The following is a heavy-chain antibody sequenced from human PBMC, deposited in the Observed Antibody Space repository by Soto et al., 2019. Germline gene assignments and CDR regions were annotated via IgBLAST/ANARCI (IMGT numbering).Heavy chain of an antibody. CDR2: VSTNNADT. V-gene: IGHV1-18*01. CDR1: GYTFTAYG. J-gene: IGHJ4*02. Sequence: VLLVQSGPEVKMPGASVKVSCKTSGYTFTAYGLAWLRQAPGQRPEWMGWVSTNNADTNYAPRLQGRVTMTTDKSTTTTYMELRSLRYDDTAVYYCARELNTDPSAYYSFAYWGQGTLVTVSS. D-gene: IGHD3-22*01. CDR3: ARELNTDPSAYYSFAY.